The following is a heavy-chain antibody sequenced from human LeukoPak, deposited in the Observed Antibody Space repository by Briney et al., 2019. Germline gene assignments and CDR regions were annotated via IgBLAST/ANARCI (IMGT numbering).Heavy chain of an antibody. CDR2: IYSDGNT. CDR1: GGSLSFYY. Sequence: PSETLSLTCTVSGGSLSFYYWSWIRQPPGKGLEWIGCIYSDGNTHYNPSLESRFTMSVDTANNQLSLSVNSVTAADTAMSYCARDVRYGDEAFDIWGQGTMVTVSS. CDR3: ARDVRYGDEAFDI. J-gene: IGHJ3*02. D-gene: IGHD4-17*01. V-gene: IGHV4-59*01.